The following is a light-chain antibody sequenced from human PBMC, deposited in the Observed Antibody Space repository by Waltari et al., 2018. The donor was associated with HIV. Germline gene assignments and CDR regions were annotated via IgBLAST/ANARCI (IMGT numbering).Light chain of an antibody. CDR2: AAS. J-gene: IGKJ2*01. CDR1: QSISSY. Sequence: DIQMTQSPSSLSASVGDRVTITCRASQSISSYLNWYQQKPGKAPNLLIYAASTLQSGVPSRFSGSGSGTDFTLTIISLQPEDFATYYCQQSYSTPPGYTFGQGTMLEIK. V-gene: IGKV1-39*01. CDR3: QQSYSTPPGYT.